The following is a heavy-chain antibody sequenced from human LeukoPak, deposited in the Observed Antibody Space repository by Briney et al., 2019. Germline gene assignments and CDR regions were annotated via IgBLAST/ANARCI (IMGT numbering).Heavy chain of an antibody. CDR3: AREVDDLTGTNWFDP. CDR1: GFSFGSYW. J-gene: IGHJ5*02. CDR2: INQDGSEK. D-gene: IGHD1-20*01. V-gene: IGHV3-7*01. Sequence: GGSLRLSCAASGFSFGSYWMSWVRQAPGKGLEWVANINQDGSEKYSVDSVKDRFSISRDNAENSLYLQMHSLRVEDTAVYFCAREVDDLTGTNWFDPWGQGTLVTVSS.